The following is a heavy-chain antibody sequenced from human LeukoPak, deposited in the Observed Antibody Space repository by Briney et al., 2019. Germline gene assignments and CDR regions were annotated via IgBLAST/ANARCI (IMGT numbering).Heavy chain of an antibody. Sequence: GGSLRLSCAASGFTFSNYGMSWVRQAPGKGLEWVSAISGSGDSTYYADSVKGRFTVSRDNSKNTLYLQINSLRDEDTAVYYCAKDDAWLQYNDWGQGTLVTVSS. V-gene: IGHV3-23*01. D-gene: IGHD5-24*01. CDR1: GFTFSNYG. CDR2: ISGSGDST. J-gene: IGHJ4*02. CDR3: AKDDAWLQYND.